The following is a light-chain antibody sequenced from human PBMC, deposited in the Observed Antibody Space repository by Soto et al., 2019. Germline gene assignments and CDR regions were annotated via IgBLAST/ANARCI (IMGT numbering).Light chain of an antibody. Sequence: EIVLTQSPGTLSLSLGERATLSCRASQSVSSDYVAWYRQKPGQVPTVLIYRASTRATGIPDRFSGSGSGTDFTLTISRVEPEDFAVYYCQQYGSSPLTFGGGTNVDIK. CDR3: QQYGSSPLT. J-gene: IGKJ4*01. V-gene: IGKV3-20*01. CDR1: QSVSSDY. CDR2: RAS.